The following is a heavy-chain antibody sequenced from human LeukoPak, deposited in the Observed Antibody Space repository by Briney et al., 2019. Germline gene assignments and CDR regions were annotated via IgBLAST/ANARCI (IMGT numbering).Heavy chain of an antibody. CDR3: ARGEGLAEEKSFDP. J-gene: IGHJ5*02. V-gene: IGHV4-4*07. CDR1: GGSISSYY. Sequence: SETLSLTCTVSGGSISSYYWSWIRQPAGKGLEWIGRIYTSGSTNYNPSLKSRVTMSVDTSKNQFSLKLSSVTAADTAVYYCARGEGLAEEKSFDPWGQGTLVTVSS. CDR2: IYTSGST.